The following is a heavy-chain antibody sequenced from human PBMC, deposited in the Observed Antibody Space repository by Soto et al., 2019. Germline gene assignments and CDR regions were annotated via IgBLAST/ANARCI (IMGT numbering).Heavy chain of an antibody. V-gene: IGHV4-30-4*01. D-gene: IGHD2-15*01. CDR1: GESISSGDHY. CDR2: IYYSGNT. J-gene: IGHJ6*02. CDR3: ARDAGYCNSVSCYPYNMDV. Sequence: SETLSLTCTVSGESISSGDHYWSWVRQSPGEGLEWIVFIYYSGNTYYNPSLKSRVSMSVDTSNNQFSLKLNSVTAADTAVYYCARDAGYCNSVSCYPYNMDVWGQGTTVTVSS.